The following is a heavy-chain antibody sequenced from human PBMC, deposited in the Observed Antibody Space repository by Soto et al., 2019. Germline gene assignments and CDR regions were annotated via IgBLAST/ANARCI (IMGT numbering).Heavy chain of an antibody. Sequence: QVQLVQSGAEIKKPASSVKVSCKASGGSDVFNNYPVSWVRQAPGQGLEWMGAIITMFNTADYAQRCLGRVTITADEFTTTVYMELTSLTSDDTAVYYCARHYPTAVSGAGWFDTWGQGTLVTVSS. CDR2: IITMFNTA. J-gene: IGHJ5*02. CDR3: ARHYPTAVSGAGWFDT. CDR1: GGSDVFNNYP. V-gene: IGHV1-69*01. D-gene: IGHD6-19*01.